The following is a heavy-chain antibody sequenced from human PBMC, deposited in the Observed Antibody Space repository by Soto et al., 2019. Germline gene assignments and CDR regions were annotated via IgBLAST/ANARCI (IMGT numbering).Heavy chain of an antibody. D-gene: IGHD6-19*01. CDR3: ARGGVAGTDDY. V-gene: IGHV4-31*03. Sequence: SETLSLTCTVSGGSISSGGYYWSWIRQHPGEGLEWIGYIYYSGSTYYNPSLKSRVTISVDTSKNQFSLKLSSVTAADTAVYYCARGGVAGTDDYWGQGTLVTVSS. CDR1: GGSISSGGYY. J-gene: IGHJ4*02. CDR2: IYYSGST.